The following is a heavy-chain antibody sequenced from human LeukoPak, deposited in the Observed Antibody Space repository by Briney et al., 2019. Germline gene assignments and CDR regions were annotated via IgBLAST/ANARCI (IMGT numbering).Heavy chain of an antibody. D-gene: IGHD3-3*01. CDR1: GFTFSNYS. V-gene: IGHV3-21*01. CDR2: ISSSSTYI. CDR3: ARPHPRTVFGVFSYYYGMDV. J-gene: IGHJ6*02. Sequence: GGSLRLSCAASGFTFSNYSMNWVRQAPGKGLEWVSSISSSSTYIYYADSVKGRFIISRDNAKDSLYLQMNSLRAEDTAVYYCARPHPRTVFGVFSYYYGMDVWGQGTTVTVSS.